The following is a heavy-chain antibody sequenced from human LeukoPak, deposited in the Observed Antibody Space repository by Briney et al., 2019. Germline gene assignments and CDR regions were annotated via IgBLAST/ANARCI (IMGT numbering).Heavy chain of an antibody. CDR1: GFTFSSYS. J-gene: IGHJ4*02. CDR3: ARVSGYDFWSGYRWIDY. D-gene: IGHD3-3*01. CDR2: ISSSSSYI. Sequence: GRSLRLSCAASGFTFSSYSMNWVRQAPGKGLEWVSSISSSSSYIYYADSVKGRFTISRDNAKNSLYLQMNSLRAEDTAVYYCARVSGYDFWSGYRWIDYWGQGTLVTVSS. V-gene: IGHV3-21*01.